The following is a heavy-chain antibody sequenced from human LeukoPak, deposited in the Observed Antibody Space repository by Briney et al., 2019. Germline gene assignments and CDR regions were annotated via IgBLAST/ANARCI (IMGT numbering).Heavy chain of an antibody. Sequence: PGGSLRLSCAASGFTFSNYAMTWVRQAPGEGLEFVSAISGSDGSTYYSDSVTGRFTISRDNSQNTLYLQMSSLRADDTAVYYCAKDGYDFWSAYQIDFWGQGTLVTVSS. CDR3: AKDGYDFWSAYQIDF. D-gene: IGHD3-3*01. J-gene: IGHJ4*02. CDR1: GFTFSNYA. V-gene: IGHV3-23*01. CDR2: ISGSDGST.